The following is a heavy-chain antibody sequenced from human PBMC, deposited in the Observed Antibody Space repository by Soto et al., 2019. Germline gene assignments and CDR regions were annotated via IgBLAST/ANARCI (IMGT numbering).Heavy chain of an antibody. J-gene: IGHJ3*02. Sequence: GVSLRLSCTASGFTFSDYHMAWIRHAPGKGLEWVADVNPMRTNANYADSMKGRFTISRDNAQRSLFMQLNSLRAEDTAVYYCASARSSFYVSRAYYRNNAIDIWGQAIMVTFSS. CDR1: GFTFSDYH. CDR2: VNPMRTNA. D-gene: IGHD3-22*01. CDR3: ASARSSFYVSRAYYRNNAIDI. V-gene: IGHV3-11*03.